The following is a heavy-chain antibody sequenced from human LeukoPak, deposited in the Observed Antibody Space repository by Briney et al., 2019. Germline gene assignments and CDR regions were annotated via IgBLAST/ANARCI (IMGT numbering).Heavy chain of an antibody. CDR3: AGHYYDKELDFDY. CDR2: IYTSGST. Sequence: SQTLSLTCTVSGGSISSGSYYWSWIRQPAGKGREWIGRIYTSGSTNYNPSLKSRVTISVDTSKNQFSLKLSSVTAADTAVYYCAGHYYDKELDFDYWGQGTLVTVSS. V-gene: IGHV4-61*02. D-gene: IGHD3-22*01. CDR1: GGSISSGSYY. J-gene: IGHJ4*02.